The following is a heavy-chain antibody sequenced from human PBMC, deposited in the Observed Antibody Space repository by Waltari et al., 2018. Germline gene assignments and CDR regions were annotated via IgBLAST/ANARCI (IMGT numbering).Heavy chain of an antibody. V-gene: IGHV4-59*01. J-gene: IGHJ2*01. CDR1: GGSISSYY. Sequence: QVQLQESGPGLVKPSETLSLTCTVSGGSISSYYWSWIRQPPGKGLEWIGYIYYSVSTHYNHSLKIRVTISVDTFMNQFSLKLSCVTAAEMALYYCAREGVTAMVNWYFDLWGRGTLVTFSS. CDR2: IYYSVST. CDR3: AREGVTAMVNWYFDL. D-gene: IGHD5-18*01.